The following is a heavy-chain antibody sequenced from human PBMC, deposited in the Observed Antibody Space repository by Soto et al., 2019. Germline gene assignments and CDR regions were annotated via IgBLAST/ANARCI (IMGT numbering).Heavy chain of an antibody. V-gene: IGHV3-66*01. CDR3: ARNPYCFTTGCYYTDY. CDR1: EFSVSSNY. CDR2: IYASGST. D-gene: IGHD2-2*01. J-gene: IGHJ4*02. Sequence: EVQLVESGGGLVQPGESLRLSCAASEFSVSSNYISWVRQAPGKGLEWASVIYASGSTYYTDSVRGRFTISRDNSKNILYLQMNSLRAEDTAVYYCARNPYCFTTGCYYTDYWGQGTLVTVSS.